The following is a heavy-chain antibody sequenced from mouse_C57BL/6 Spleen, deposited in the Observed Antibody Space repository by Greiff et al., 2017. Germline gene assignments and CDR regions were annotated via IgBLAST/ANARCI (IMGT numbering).Heavy chain of an antibody. CDR2: IHPNSGST. CDR1: GYTFTSYW. V-gene: IGHV1-64*01. Sequence: VQLQQPGAELVKPGASVKLSCKASGYTFTSYWMHWVKQRPGQGLEWIGMIHPNSGSTNYNEKFKSKATLTVDKSSSTAYMQLSSLTSEDSAVYYCARENYYGSSGYWGQGTTLTVSS. D-gene: IGHD1-1*01. J-gene: IGHJ2*01. CDR3: ARENYYGSSGY.